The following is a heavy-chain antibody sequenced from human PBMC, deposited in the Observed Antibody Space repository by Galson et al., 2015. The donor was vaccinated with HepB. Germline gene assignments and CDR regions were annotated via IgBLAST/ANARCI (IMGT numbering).Heavy chain of an antibody. J-gene: IGHJ4*02. CDR1: GFTFSSYW. CDR2: INSDGSST. D-gene: IGHD6-13*01. CDR3: ARSGRAAAGNY. V-gene: IGHV3-74*01. Sequence: SLRLSCAASGFTFSSYWMHWVRQALGKGLVWVSRINSDGSSTSYADSVKGRFTISRDNAKNTLYLQMNSLRAEDTAVYYCARSGRAAAGNYWGQGTLVTVSS.